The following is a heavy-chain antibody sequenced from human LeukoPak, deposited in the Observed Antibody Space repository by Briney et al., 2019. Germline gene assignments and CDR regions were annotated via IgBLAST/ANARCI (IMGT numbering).Heavy chain of an antibody. J-gene: IGHJ4*02. CDR1: GFTFSSYA. V-gene: IGHV3-23*01. D-gene: IGHD4-17*01. CDR3: AKAWRYGDYGPFDY. Sequence: GGSLRLSCAASGFTFSSYAMSWVRQAPGKGLEWVSAISGSGGSTYYADSVKGRFTISRDNSKNTLYLQMNSLRAEDPAVYYCAKAWRYGDYGPFDYWGQGTLVTVSS. CDR2: ISGSGGST.